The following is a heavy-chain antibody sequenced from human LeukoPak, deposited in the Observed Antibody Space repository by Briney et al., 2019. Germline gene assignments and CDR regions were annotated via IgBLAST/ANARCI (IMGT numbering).Heavy chain of an antibody. CDR2: IRYDGSNK. D-gene: IGHD5-24*01. CDR1: GFTFSSYG. V-gene: IGHV3-30*02. J-gene: IGHJ4*02. CDR3: AKGSFPLMDRMIDY. Sequence: PGGSLRLSCAASGFTFSSYGMHWVRQAPGKGLEWVALIRYDGSNKYYADSVKGRFTISRDNSKNTLYLQMNSLRAEDTAVYYCAKGSFPLMDRMIDYWGQGTLVTVSS.